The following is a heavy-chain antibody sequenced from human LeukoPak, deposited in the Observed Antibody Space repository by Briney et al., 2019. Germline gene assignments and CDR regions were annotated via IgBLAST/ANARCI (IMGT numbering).Heavy chain of an antibody. V-gene: IGHV1-2*02. D-gene: IGHD3-22*01. CDR1: GYTFTGYY. CDR2: INPNSGGT. Sequence: GASVKVSCKASGYTFTGYYMHWVRRAPGQGLEWMGWINPNSGGTNYAQKFQGRVTMTRDTSISTAYMELSRLRSDDTAVYYCAREGPYYYDSSGYYYFDYWGQGTLVTVSS. J-gene: IGHJ4*02. CDR3: AREGPYYYDSSGYYYFDY.